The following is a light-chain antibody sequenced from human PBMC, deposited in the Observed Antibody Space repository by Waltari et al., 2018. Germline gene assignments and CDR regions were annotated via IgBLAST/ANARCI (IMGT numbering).Light chain of an antibody. CDR1: SSDVGGYKY. V-gene: IGLV2-14*03. J-gene: IGLJ2*01. CDR3: SSYTRSSTLVL. Sequence: QSALTQPASVSGSPGQSITISCTGTSSDVGGYKYVSWYQQHPGKAPKLMIYDVSNRPSGVSNRFSRYKAGNTASLTISGLQGEDEADYYGSSYTRSSTLVLFGGGTKLTVL. CDR2: DVS.